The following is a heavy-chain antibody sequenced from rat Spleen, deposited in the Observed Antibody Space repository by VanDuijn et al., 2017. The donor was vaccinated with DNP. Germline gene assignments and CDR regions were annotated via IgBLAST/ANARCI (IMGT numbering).Heavy chain of an antibody. CDR1: GFTFNNYW. CDR3: GRWGYDGTYYYGYTMDA. J-gene: IGHJ4*01. Sequence: EVQLVESGGDLVQPGRSLKLSCVASGFTFNNYWMTWIRQVPGKGLEWVASITSSGGSTYYPDSVKGRFTISRDNAKNTLYLQLNSVTTEDTATYYCGRWGYDGTYYYGYTMDAWGQGTSVTVSS. CDR2: ITSSGGST. V-gene: IGHV5-31*01. D-gene: IGHD1-12*02.